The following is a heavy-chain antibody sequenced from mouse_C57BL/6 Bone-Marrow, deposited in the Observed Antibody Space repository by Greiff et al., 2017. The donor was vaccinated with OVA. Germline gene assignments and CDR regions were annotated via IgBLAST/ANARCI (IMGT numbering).Heavy chain of an antibody. J-gene: IGHJ4*01. V-gene: IGHV1-82*01. Sequence: VHLVESGPELVKPGASVKISCKASGYAFSSSWMNWVKQRPGKGLEWIGRIYPGDGDTNYNGKFKGKATLTADKSSSTAYMQLSSLTSEDSAVYFCARSVGKLPYAMDYWGQGTSVTVSS. CDR1: GYAFSSSW. CDR3: ARSVGKLPYAMDY. D-gene: IGHD5-5*01. CDR2: IYPGDGDT.